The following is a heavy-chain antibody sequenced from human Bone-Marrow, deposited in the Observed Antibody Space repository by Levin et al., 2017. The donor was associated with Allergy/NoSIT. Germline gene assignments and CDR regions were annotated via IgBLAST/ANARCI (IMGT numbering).Heavy chain of an antibody. CDR3: AREWRPDYGERYGMDV. D-gene: IGHD4-17*01. CDR2: IYYSGST. V-gene: IGHV4-39*02. Sequence: SQTLSLTCTVSGGSISSSSYYWGWIRQPPGKGLEWIGSIYYSGSTYYNPSLKSRVTISVDTSKNQFSLKLSSVTAADTAVYYCAREWRPDYGERYGMDVWGQGTTVTVSS. J-gene: IGHJ6*02. CDR1: GGSISSSSYY.